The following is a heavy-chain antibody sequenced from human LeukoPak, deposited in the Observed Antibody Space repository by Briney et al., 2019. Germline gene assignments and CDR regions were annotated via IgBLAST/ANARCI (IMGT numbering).Heavy chain of an antibody. D-gene: IGHD5-24*01. Sequence: SETLSLTCTVSGGSISSSSYYWGWIRQPPGKGLEWIGSIYYSGSTYYNPSLKSRVTISVDTSKNQFSLKLSSVTAADTAVYYCARPGRRDGFWGFDYWGQGTLVTVSS. CDR1: GGSISSSSYY. CDR2: IYYSGST. V-gene: IGHV4-39*01. CDR3: ARPGRRDGFWGFDY. J-gene: IGHJ4*02.